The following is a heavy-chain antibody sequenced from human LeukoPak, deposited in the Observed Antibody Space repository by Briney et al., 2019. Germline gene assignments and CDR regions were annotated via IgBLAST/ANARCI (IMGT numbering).Heavy chain of an antibody. CDR3: AREGVTIFGMVRTQTTKSPHRFDP. D-gene: IGHD3-3*01. CDR2: MNPNSGNT. V-gene: IGHV1-8*01. J-gene: IGHJ5*02. Sequence: ASVKVPCKASGYTFTSYDINWVRQATGQGLEWMGWMNPNSGNTGYAQNFQGRVTMTRDMSTSTVYMELSSLRSEDTAVYYCAREGVTIFGMVRTQTTKSPHRFDPWGQGTLVTVSS. CDR1: GYTFTSYD.